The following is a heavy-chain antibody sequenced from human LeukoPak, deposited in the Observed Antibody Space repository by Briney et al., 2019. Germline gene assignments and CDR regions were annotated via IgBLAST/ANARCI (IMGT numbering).Heavy chain of an antibody. V-gene: IGHV4-4*02. J-gene: IGHJ4*02. CDR3: ARGGNWDFDY. CDR2: MYNSGTG. D-gene: IGHD7-27*01. Sequence: SETLSLTCAVSGVSLTSHPWNWVRQPPGKGLEWIGEMYNSGTGTYKPSLRSRVTMFFDESKNHFSLKLNSVTAADTAVYYCARGGNWDFDYWGQGVLVFVSS. CDR1: GVSLTSHPW.